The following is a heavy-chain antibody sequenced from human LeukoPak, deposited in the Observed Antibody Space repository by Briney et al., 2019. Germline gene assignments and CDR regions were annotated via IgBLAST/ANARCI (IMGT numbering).Heavy chain of an antibody. V-gene: IGHV3-23*01. CDR3: AKSGYYGSGSYFNYAHDDYFDY. CDR1: GFTFSSYS. D-gene: IGHD3-10*01. Sequence: PGGSLRLSCAASGFTFSSYSMNWVRQAPGKGLEWVSAISGSGGSTYYADSVKGRFTISRDNSKNTLYLQMNSLRAEDTAVYYCAKSGYYGSGSYFNYAHDDYFDYWGQGTLVTVSS. CDR2: ISGSGGST. J-gene: IGHJ4*02.